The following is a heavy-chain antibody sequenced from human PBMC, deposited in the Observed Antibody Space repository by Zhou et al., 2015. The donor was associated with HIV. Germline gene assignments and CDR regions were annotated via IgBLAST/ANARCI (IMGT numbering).Heavy chain of an antibody. CDR3: ARDREGLYRRDIVVVVAATGDAFDI. CDR2: IIPIFGTA. CDR1: GGTFSSYA. D-gene: IGHD2-15*01. V-gene: IGHV1-69*06. J-gene: IGHJ3*02. Sequence: QVQLVQSGAEVKKPGSSVKVSCKASGGTFSSYAISWVRQAPGQGLEWMGGIIPIFGTANYAQKFQGRVTITADKSTSTAYMELSSLRSEDTAVYYCARDREGLYRRDIVVVVAATGDAFDIWGQGTMVTVSS.